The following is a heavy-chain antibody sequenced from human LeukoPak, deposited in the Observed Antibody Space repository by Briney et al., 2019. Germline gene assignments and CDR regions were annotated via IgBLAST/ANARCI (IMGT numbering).Heavy chain of an antibody. CDR1: GFTFSSYT. J-gene: IGHJ4*02. CDR2: ISATGDST. CDR3: AKELYTGSYFASDY. Sequence: PGGSLRLSCAASGFTFSSYTMNWVRQTPGNGLEWASAISATGDSTFYTDSVRGRFTISRDNSKNTLFLQMNSLRAEDTAVYYCAKELYTGSYFASDYWGQGALVTVSS. D-gene: IGHD1-26*01. V-gene: IGHV3-23*01.